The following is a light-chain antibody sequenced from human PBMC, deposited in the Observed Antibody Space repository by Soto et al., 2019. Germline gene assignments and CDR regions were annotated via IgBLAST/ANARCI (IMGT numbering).Light chain of an antibody. CDR1: QSVSSSY. V-gene: IGKV3-20*01. J-gene: IGKJ4*01. Sequence: EIVLTQSPGTLSLSPGERATLSCRASQSVSSSYLAWYQQKPGQAPRLLIYGASSRATGIPDRFSGSGSRTDVTLTISRLEPEDFAVYYCKQDGSSPLTFGGGTKVEIK. CDR3: KQDGSSPLT. CDR2: GAS.